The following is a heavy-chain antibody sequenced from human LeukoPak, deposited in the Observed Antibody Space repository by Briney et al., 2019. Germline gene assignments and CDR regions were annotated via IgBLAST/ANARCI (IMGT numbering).Heavy chain of an antibody. D-gene: IGHD3-16*01. J-gene: IGHJ3*02. CDR3: ARWGSPSAFDI. V-gene: IGHV4-39*01. CDR2: IYYSGST. CDR1: GGSIDSSSYY. Sequence: PSETLSLTCTVSGGSIDSSSYYWGWLRQPPGKGLEWIGSIYYSGSTYYNPSLKSRATLAVDTSKNQFSLKLSSVTAADTAVYYCARWGSPSAFDIWGQGTMVTVSS.